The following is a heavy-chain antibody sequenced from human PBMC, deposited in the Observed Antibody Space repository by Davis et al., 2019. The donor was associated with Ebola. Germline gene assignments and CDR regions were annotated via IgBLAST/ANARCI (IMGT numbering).Heavy chain of an antibody. J-gene: IGHJ6*02. CDR1: GFTFSSYG. V-gene: IGHV3-33*01. Sequence: GGSLRLSCAASGFTFSSYGMHWVRQAPGKGLEWVAVIWYDGSNKYYADSVKGRFTISRDNSKNTLYLQMNSLRAEDTAVYYCASTRGGYYYYGMDVWGQGTTVTVSS. CDR3: ASTRGGYYYYGMDV. D-gene: IGHD3-10*01. CDR2: IWYDGSNK.